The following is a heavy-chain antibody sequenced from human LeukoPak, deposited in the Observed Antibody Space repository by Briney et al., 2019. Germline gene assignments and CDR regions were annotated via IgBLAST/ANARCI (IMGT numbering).Heavy chain of an antibody. D-gene: IGHD6-19*01. V-gene: IGHV3-53*01. CDR2: IYTGDST. CDR1: GFTVSSNY. Sequence: GGSLRLSCAPSGFTVSSNYMNWVRQAPGKGLEWVSLIYTGDSTYYADSVKGRFTISRDNSKNTLYLQMNSLRAEDTAVYFCARARSGWYFDYWGQGTLVTVSS. J-gene: IGHJ4*02. CDR3: ARARSGWYFDY.